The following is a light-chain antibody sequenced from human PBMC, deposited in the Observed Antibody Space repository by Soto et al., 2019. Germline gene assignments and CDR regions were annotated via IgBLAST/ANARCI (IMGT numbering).Light chain of an antibody. J-gene: IGKJ4*01. CDR3: QQYTSYS. Sequence: DIQLTQSPSTLPASVGERVTITCRASENISRWLAWYQQKPGKAPKLLIYAASSLESAVPSRFSGRGSGTEFTLTISSLQPDDFATYYCQQYTSYSFGGGTKVDIK. CDR2: AAS. CDR1: ENISRW. V-gene: IGKV1-5*01.